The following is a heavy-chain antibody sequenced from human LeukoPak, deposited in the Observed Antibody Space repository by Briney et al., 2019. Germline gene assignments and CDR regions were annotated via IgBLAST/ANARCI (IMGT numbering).Heavy chain of an antibody. J-gene: IGHJ5*02. CDR1: GGSFSGYY. CDR2: INHSGST. D-gene: IGHD6-19*01. CDR3: ARAHSSDWHSRFDP. V-gene: IGHV4-34*01. Sequence: SETLSLTCAVYGGSFSGYYWSWIRQPPGKGLEWIGEINHSGSTNYNPSLKSRVTISVDTSKNQFSLKLSSVTAADTAVYYCARAHSSDWHSRFDPWGQGTLVTVSS.